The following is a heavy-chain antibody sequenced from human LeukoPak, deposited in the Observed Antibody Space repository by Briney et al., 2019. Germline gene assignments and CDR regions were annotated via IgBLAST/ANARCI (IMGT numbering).Heavy chain of an antibody. CDR2: ISSYSTYI. J-gene: IGHJ4*02. V-gene: IGHV3-21*01. CDR1: GFRFGNYS. D-gene: IGHD1-26*01. Sequence: GGSLRLSCAASGFRFGNYSMNWVRQAPGKGLECISSISSYSTYIFYGDSVKGRFTVSRDNAKNSLYVQMNSLRAEDTAVYYCARLRGLYSDTNRYQTALDCWGQGTLVTVSS. CDR3: ARLRGLYSDTNRYQTALDC.